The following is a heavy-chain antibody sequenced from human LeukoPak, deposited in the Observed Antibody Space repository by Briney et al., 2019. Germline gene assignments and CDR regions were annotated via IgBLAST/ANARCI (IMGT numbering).Heavy chain of an antibody. CDR2: IYHSGST. Sequence: PSETLSLTCTVSGYSISSGYYWGWIRQPPGKGLEWIGSIYHSGSTYYNPSLKSRVTISVDTSKNQFSLKLSSVTAADTAVYYCARDRGSLQYPYYYYYMDVWGKGTTVTVSS. CDR3: ARDRGSLQYPYYYYYMDV. CDR1: GYSISSGYY. V-gene: IGHV4-38-2*02. J-gene: IGHJ6*03. D-gene: IGHD4-11*01.